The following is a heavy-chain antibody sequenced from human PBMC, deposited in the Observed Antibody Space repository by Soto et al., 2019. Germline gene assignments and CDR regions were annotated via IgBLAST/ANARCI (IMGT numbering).Heavy chain of an antibody. J-gene: IGHJ5*02. D-gene: IGHD3-3*01. V-gene: IGHV1-18*01. CDR2: ISAYNGNT. Sequence: GASVKVSCKASGYTFTSYGISWVRQAPGQGLEWMGWISAYNGNTNYAQKLQDRVTMTTDTSTSTAYMEFRSLRSDDAAVYYCARVCQSITILGVEDNWFDPWG. CDR3: ARVCQSITILGVEDNWFDP. CDR1: GYTFTSYG.